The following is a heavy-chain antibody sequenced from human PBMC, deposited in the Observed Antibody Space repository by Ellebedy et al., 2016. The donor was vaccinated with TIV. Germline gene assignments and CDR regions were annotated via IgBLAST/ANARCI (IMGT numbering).Heavy chain of an antibody. CDR1: GGSIDISTYY. CDR3: ARRVDTAMVAPGYYGMDV. V-gene: IGHV4-39*01. J-gene: IGHJ6*02. CDR2: IYYSGPT. D-gene: IGHD5-18*01. Sequence: MPSETLSLTCNVSGGSIDISTYYWAWIRQPPGKGLEWIGSIYYSGPTYYNPSLKSRVTISVDTSKNQFSLKLTSVTAADTAVYYCARRVDTAMVAPGYYGMDVWGQGTTVTVSS.